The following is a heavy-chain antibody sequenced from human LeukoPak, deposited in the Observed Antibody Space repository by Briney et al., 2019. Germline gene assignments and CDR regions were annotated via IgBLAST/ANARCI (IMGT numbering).Heavy chain of an antibody. D-gene: IGHD6-19*01. J-gene: IGHJ4*02. CDR2: IYHSGST. CDR3: ARRGSGWYYFDY. V-gene: IGHV4-4*02. Sequence: SETLSLTCAVSGGSISSSNWWSWVRQPPGKGLEWIGEIYHSGSTNYNPSLKGRVTISVDKSKNQFSLKLSSVTAADTAVYYCARRGSGWYYFDYWGQGTLVTVSS. CDR1: GGSISSSNW.